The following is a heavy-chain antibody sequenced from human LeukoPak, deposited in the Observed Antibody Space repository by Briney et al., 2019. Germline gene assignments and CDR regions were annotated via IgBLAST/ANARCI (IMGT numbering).Heavy chain of an antibody. CDR3: ARGIHSGNSGPYYFDY. CDR2: ISVYSGKT. Sequence: ASVKVSCKASGYTFTSYAISWVRQVPGQGLEWKGWISVYSGKTDYPQKVQDRVTMTTDTSTNTAYMELRSLRSDDTAVYYCARGIHSGNSGPYYFDYWGQGTLVTVSS. J-gene: IGHJ4*02. V-gene: IGHV1-18*01. D-gene: IGHD1-26*01. CDR1: GYTFTSYA.